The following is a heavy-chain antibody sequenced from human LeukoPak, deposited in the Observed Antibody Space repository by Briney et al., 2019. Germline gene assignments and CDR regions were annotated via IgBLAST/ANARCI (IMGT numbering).Heavy chain of an antibody. CDR1: GFIFDDYA. J-gene: IGHJ4*02. D-gene: IGHD3-16*01. CDR3: ARTRVGDFDN. Sequence: GRSLRLSCAASGFIFDDYAMHWIRQAPGKGLEWVAGITWNRARIGYADSVQGRATISRDNAKKSLYLEINNLRAEDTAFYYCARTRVGDFDNWGQGTLVTVSS. V-gene: IGHV3-9*01. CDR2: ITWNRARI.